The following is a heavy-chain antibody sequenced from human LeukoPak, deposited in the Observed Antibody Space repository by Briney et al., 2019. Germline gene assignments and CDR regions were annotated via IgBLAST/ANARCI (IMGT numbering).Heavy chain of an antibody. CDR2: ISVNNADT. J-gene: IGHJ5*02. CDR3: ARLSGFSSTTVTLNWFDP. Sequence: ASVKVSCKASGYSFTNYGISWVRQAPGQGLQWMGWISVNNADTNYAQNFQGRVTLTTDTSTGTAYMELRSLRSDDTAVYYCARLSGFSSTTVTLNWFDPWGQGTLVTVSS. V-gene: IGHV1-18*01. D-gene: IGHD4-17*01. CDR1: GYSFTNYG.